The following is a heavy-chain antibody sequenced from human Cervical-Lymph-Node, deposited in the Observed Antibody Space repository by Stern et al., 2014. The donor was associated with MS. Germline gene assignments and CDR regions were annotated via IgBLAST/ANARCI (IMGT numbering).Heavy chain of an antibody. V-gene: IGHV1-69*18. D-gene: IGHD6-13*01. Sequence: QMQLVQSGAEIVKPESSVKVSCKASGGTFSNSISWVRQAPGGGLEWMGNIIPVFGTTNYAKSFQGRITITADESTTTAYVDLSSLTPADTAVYYCAREKAAADGFDYWGQGTLVTVSS. CDR3: AREKAAADGFDY. CDR2: IIPVFGTT. J-gene: IGHJ4*02. CDR1: GGTFSNS.